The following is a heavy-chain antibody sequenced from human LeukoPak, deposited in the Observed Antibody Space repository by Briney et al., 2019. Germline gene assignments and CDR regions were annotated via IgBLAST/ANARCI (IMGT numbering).Heavy chain of an antibody. CDR2: IYYSGST. V-gene: IGHV4-30-4*08. CDR3: ARGGLELERRLAFDY. J-gene: IGHJ4*02. D-gene: IGHD1-1*01. Sequence: SQTLSLTCTVSGGSISSGDYYWSWIRQPPGKGLEWIGYIYYSGSTYYNPSLKSRVTISVDTSKNQFSLRLSSVTAADTAVYYCARGGLELERRLAFDYWGQGTLVTVSS. CDR1: GGSISSGDYY.